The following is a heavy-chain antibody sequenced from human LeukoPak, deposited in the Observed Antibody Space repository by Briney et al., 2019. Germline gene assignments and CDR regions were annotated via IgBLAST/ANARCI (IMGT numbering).Heavy chain of an antibody. CDR2: INHSGST. D-gene: IGHD3-10*01. CDR1: GGSFSGYY. Sequence: SETLSLTCAVYGGSFSGYYWSWIRQPPGKGLEWVGEINHSGSTNYNPSLKSRVTISVDTSKNQFSLKLSSVTAADTAVYYCARRGYYYGSGSYNGWGQGTLVTVSS. CDR3: ARRGYYYGSGSYNG. J-gene: IGHJ4*02. V-gene: IGHV4-34*01.